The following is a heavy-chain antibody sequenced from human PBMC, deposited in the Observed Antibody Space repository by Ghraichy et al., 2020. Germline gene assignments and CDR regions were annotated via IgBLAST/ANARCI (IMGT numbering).Heavy chain of an antibody. Sequence: SETLSLTCTVSGGSMTSYYWSWLRQSPGKGLQWIGYGHNSGSVHYSRSLKSRVTISVDTSKNQFSLRLTSLTAADTAFYYCARRHGDSGSMDYWGQGTLVSVSS. J-gene: IGHJ4*02. CDR1: GGSMTSYY. CDR3: ARRHGDSGSMDY. D-gene: IGHD1-26*01. CDR2: GHNSGSV. V-gene: IGHV4-59*01.